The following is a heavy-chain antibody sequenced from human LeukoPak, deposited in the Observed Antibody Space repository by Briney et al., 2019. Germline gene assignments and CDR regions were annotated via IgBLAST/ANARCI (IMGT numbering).Heavy chain of an antibody. Sequence: GGSLRLSCAASGFTFTTYSMNWVRQAPGKGLEWVSAISGSGGSTYYADSVKGRFTISRDNSKNTLYLQMNSLRAEDTAVYYCAKDRYTVVTPSGTIDYWGQGTLVTVSS. CDR2: ISGSGGST. D-gene: IGHD4-23*01. CDR1: GFTFTTYS. V-gene: IGHV3-23*01. CDR3: AKDRYTVVTPSGTIDY. J-gene: IGHJ4*02.